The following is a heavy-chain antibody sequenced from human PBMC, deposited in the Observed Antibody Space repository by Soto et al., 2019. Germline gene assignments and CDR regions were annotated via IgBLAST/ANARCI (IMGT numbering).Heavy chain of an antibody. D-gene: IGHD6-19*01. J-gene: IGHJ1*01. CDR3: ARDRSADRFVQYFQH. CDR1: GFTFSSYW. CDR2: IKHDGSEK. V-gene: IGHV3-7*01. Sequence: GGSLRLSCAASGFTFSSYWMSWVRQAPGKRLEWVANIKHDGSEKYYVDSVEGRFTISRDNGKNSLYLQMNSLTSEDTAVYYCARDRSADRFVQYFQHWGPGTLVTVSS.